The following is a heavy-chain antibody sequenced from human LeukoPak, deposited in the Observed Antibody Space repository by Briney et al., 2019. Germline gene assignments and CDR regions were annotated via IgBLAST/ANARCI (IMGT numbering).Heavy chain of an antibody. CDR1: GGSISSSSYY. CDR2: IYYSGST. D-gene: IGHD3-3*01. Sequence: SETLSLXCTVSGGSISSSSYYWGWIRQPPGKGLEWIGSIYYSGSTYYNPSLKSRVTISVDTSKNQFSLKLSSVTAADTAVYYCASLRFLEWFFGTTSEYYFDYWGQRTLVTVSS. V-gene: IGHV4-39*01. J-gene: IGHJ4*02. CDR3: ASLRFLEWFFGTTSEYYFDY.